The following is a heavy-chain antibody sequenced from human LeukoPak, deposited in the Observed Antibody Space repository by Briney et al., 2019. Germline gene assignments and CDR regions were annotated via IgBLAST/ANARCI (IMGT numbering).Heavy chain of an antibody. CDR2: INPSGGST. V-gene: IGHV1-46*01. J-gene: IGHJ4*02. Sequence: GASVKVSCKASGYVFTSHYIHWMRQAPGHGLEWMGMINPSGGSTSYAQKFQGRVTITRDTSTSTVYLELSSLRSEDTAVYYCARAYSTSSPFDYWGQGTLVTVPS. CDR3: ARAYSTSSPFDY. CDR1: GYVFTSHY. D-gene: IGHD6-6*01.